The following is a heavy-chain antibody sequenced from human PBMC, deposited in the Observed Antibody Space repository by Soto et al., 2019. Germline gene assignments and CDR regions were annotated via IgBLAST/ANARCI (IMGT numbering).Heavy chain of an antibody. V-gene: IGHV3-23*01. D-gene: IGHD3-10*01. CDR3: ARAPRSTGIWYYFDY. J-gene: IGHJ4*02. Sequence: GGSMRLCCTAAGFTFSSYGMSWVRQAPGKGLEWVSVINGRGDTTYYADSAKGRFTISRDNSKNTLFLQMDSLRVDDTAIYYCARAPRSTGIWYYFDYWGQGALVTVSS. CDR1: GFTFSSYG. CDR2: INGRGDTT.